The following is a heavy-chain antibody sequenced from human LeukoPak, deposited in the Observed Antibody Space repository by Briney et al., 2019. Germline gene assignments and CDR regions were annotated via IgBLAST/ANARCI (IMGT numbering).Heavy chain of an antibody. CDR1: GFTFSSYA. CDR3: ARRGFVIRALIIVGFHRAAYYFDY. D-gene: IGHD3-10*01. Sequence: GGSLRLSCAASGFTFSSYAMHWVRQAPGKGLEWVAVTSYDGSNKYYADSVKGRFTISRDNSKNTLYLQMNSLRAEDTAVYFCARRGFVIRALIIVGFHRAAYYFDYWGQGVLVTVSS. V-gene: IGHV3-30*04. CDR2: TSYDGSNK. J-gene: IGHJ4*02.